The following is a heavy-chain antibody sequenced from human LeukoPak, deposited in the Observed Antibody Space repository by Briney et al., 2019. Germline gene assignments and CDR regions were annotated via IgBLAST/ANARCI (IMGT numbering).Heavy chain of an antibody. CDR1: GYTFTSYY. V-gene: IGHV1-2*02. Sequence: GASVKVSCKASGYTFTSYYMHWVRQAPGQGLEWMGWINPNSGGTNYAQKFQGRVTMTRDTSISTAYMELSRLRSDDTAVYYCAREATVTTYHGLTDYWGQGTLVTVSS. J-gene: IGHJ4*02. CDR2: INPNSGGT. CDR3: AREATVTTYHGLTDY. D-gene: IGHD4-17*01.